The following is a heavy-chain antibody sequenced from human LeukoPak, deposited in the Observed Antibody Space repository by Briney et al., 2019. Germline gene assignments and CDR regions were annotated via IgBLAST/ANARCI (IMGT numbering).Heavy chain of an antibody. D-gene: IGHD3-3*01. Sequence: SVKVSCKASGGTFSSYAISWVRQAPGQGLEWMGGIIPIFGTANYAQKFQGRVTITADKSTSTAYMELSSLRSEDTAVYYCARGDPYDFWSGHYFDYWGQGTLVTVSS. CDR2: IIPIFGTA. J-gene: IGHJ4*02. CDR1: GGTFSSYA. CDR3: ARGDPYDFWSGHYFDY. V-gene: IGHV1-69*06.